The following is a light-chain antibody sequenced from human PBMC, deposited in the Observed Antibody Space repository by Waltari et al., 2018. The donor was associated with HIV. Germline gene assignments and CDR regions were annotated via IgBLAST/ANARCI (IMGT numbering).Light chain of an antibody. V-gene: IGLV1-47*01. J-gene: IGLJ1*01. CDR1: SFNIGSNF. Sequence: QSVLTQPPSASGTPGQRVTIRCSGSSFNIGSNFVYWYQQPPGAPPKLLIYRNNQRPSGFPDRFSGSKSGTSASLAISGLRSEDEADYYCAAWDDSLSGFYVVGTGTKVTVL. CDR2: RNN. CDR3: AAWDDSLSGFYV.